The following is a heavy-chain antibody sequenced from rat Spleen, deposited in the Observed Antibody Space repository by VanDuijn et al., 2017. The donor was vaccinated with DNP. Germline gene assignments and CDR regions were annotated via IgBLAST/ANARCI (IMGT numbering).Heavy chain of an antibody. CDR1: RITFSDYA. D-gene: IGHD1-4*01. Sequence: EVQLVESGGGIVQPGRSLKLSCAVSRITFSDYAMAWVRQAPAKGLEWVATISYNGGTPYYRDSVKGRFTISRDNAQSTLYLQMDSLRSEDTATYYCARHVPGYNVMDAWGQGTSVTVSS. V-gene: IGHV5-7*01. CDR3: ARHVPGYNVMDA. J-gene: IGHJ4*01. CDR2: ISYNGGTP.